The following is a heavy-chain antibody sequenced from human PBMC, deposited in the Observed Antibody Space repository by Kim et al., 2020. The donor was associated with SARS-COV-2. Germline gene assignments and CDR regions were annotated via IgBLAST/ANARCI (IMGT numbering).Heavy chain of an antibody. D-gene: IGHD6-6*01. J-gene: IGHJ3*02. CDR1: GFTFSSYG. CDR3: ASSPPKVSSYAFDI. CDR2: IWYDGSNK. V-gene: IGHV3-33*08. Sequence: GGSLRLSCAASGFTFSSYGMHWVRQAPGKGLEWVAVIWYDGSNKYYADSVKGRFTISRDNSKNTLYLQMNSLRAEDTAVYYCASSPPKVSSYAFDIWGQGTMVTVSS.